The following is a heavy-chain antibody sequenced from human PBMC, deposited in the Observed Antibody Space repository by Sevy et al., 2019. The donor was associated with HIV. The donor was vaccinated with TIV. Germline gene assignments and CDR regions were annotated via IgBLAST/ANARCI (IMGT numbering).Heavy chain of an antibody. J-gene: IGHJ3*02. CDR1: GFTFSSYA. CDR2: ISYDGSNK. V-gene: IGHV3-30*04. Sequence: GGSLRLSCAASGFTFSSYAMHWVRQAPGKGLEWVAVISYDGSNKYYADSVKGRFTISRDNSKNTLYLQMNSLRAEDTAVYYCAREQSFQHTSDIVVVPAATVTTGAFDIWGQGTMVTVSS. D-gene: IGHD2-2*01. CDR3: AREQSFQHTSDIVVVPAATVTTGAFDI.